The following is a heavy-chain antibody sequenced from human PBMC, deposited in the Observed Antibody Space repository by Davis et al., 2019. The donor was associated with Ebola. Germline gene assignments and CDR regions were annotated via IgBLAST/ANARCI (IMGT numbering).Heavy chain of an antibody. CDR1: GFTFNTYW. J-gene: IGHJ6*02. Sequence: HTGGSLRLSCVASGFTFNTYWIHWVRQAPGKGLVWVSRINFDGTSKSYGDSVRGRFTISRDNVRNTVYLQMNSLRVEDTGVYYCVRGGLFSRYYSPMDVWGQGTTVNVSS. D-gene: IGHD3-10*01. CDR2: INFDGTSK. CDR3: VRGGLFSRYYSPMDV. V-gene: IGHV3-74*01.